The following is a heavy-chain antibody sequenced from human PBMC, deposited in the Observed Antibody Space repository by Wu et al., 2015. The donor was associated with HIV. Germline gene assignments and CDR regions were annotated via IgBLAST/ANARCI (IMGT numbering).Heavy chain of an antibody. Sequence: QVQLAQSGAEVKKPGSSVKVSCKASGGTFSSYAISWVRQAPGQGLEWMGRIIPIFGTANYAQKFQGRVTITADESTSTAYMELSSLRSEDTAVYYCARSRYDSSAYRRIDAFDIWAKGRWSRLF. V-gene: IGHV1-69*13. CDR2: IIPIFGTA. J-gene: IGHJ3*02. D-gene: IGHD3-22*01. CDR1: GGTFSSYA. CDR3: ARSRYDSSAYRRIDAFDI.